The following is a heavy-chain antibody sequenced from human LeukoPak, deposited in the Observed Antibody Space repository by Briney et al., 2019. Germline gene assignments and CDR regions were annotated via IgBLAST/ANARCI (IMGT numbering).Heavy chain of an antibody. CDR3: ARDHASGYSPGLAIDY. V-gene: IGHV3-30*04. CDR2: ISYDGSNK. D-gene: IGHD5-18*01. J-gene: IGHJ4*02. CDR1: GFTFSSYA. Sequence: PGGSLRLSCAASGFTFSSYAMHWVRQAPGKGLEWVAVISYDGSNKYYADSVKGRFTISRDNSKNTLYLQMNSLRAEDTAVYYCARDHASGYSPGLAIDYWGQGTLVTVSS.